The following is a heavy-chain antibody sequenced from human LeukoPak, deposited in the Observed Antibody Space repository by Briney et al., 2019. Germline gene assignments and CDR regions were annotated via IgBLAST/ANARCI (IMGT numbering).Heavy chain of an antibody. CDR2: ISDSGSSA. J-gene: IGHJ4*02. Sequence: PGGSLRLSCVASGFTFRNYGMSWVRQAPGKGLEWVSVISDSGSSAYYADSVKGRFTISRDNPKNTMYLQMNSLRAEDTAVYYCAPDLRGAAWSLDYWGQGILVTVSS. V-gene: IGHV3-23*01. CDR1: GFTFRNYG. D-gene: IGHD2-15*01. CDR3: APDLRGAAWSLDY.